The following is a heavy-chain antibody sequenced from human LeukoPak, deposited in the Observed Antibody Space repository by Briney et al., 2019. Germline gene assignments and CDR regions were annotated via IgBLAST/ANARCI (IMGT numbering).Heavy chain of an antibody. D-gene: IGHD5-12*01. CDR1: GFTLSSYA. V-gene: IGHV3-30*18. Sequence: PGGSLRLSCTASGFTLSSYAMSWVRQAPGKGLEWVALISFDESSEYYADSVKGRFSISRDNSKNTLYLQMNNARVDDTAVYYCAKEVGYGSPYFDYWGQGTLVTVSS. CDR2: ISFDESSE. CDR3: AKEVGYGSPYFDY. J-gene: IGHJ4*02.